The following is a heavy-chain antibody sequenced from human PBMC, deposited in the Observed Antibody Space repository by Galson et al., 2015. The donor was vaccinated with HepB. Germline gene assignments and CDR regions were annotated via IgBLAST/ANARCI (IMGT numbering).Heavy chain of an antibody. CDR3: ARDLATWGGVDV. Sequence: ETLSLTCTVSGYSISSGYYWGWIRQPPGKGLEWIGSIYHSGSTYYNPSLKSRVTISVDTSKNQFSLKLSSVTAADTAVYYCARDLATWGGVDVWGQGTTVTVSS. CDR2: IYHSGST. J-gene: IGHJ6*02. CDR1: GYSISSGYY. V-gene: IGHV4-38-2*02. D-gene: IGHD2-15*01.